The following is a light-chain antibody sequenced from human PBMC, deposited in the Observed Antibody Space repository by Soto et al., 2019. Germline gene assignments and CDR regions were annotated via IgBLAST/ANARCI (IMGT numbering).Light chain of an antibody. V-gene: IGKV1-8*01. J-gene: IGKJ2*01. CDR1: QGISSY. CDR3: QQYYSYPQT. CDR2: AAS. Sequence: AIRMTQSPSSLSASTGDRVTITCRASQGISSYLAWYQQKPGKAPKLLIYAASTLQSGVPSRFSGSGSGTDFTLTISCLQSEDFATYYCQQYYSYPQTFGQGTKLKIK.